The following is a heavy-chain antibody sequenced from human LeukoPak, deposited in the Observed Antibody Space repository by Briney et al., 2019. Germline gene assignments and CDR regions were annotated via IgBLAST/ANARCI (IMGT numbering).Heavy chain of an antibody. V-gene: IGHV3-48*02. Sequence: PGRSLRLSCAASGFTFSTNSINWVRQAPGKGLEWVPYISSSSSTIYYADSVKGRFTISRDNAKNSLYLQMNSLRDEDTAVYYCARGFGELFYWGQGTLVTVSS. CDR1: GFTFSTNS. CDR3: ARGFGELFY. J-gene: IGHJ4*02. CDR2: ISSSSSTI. D-gene: IGHD3-10*01.